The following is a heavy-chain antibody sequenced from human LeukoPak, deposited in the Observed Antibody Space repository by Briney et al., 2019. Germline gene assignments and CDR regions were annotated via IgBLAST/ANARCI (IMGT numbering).Heavy chain of an antibody. Sequence: GGSLRLSCAASGFTFTSYFMNWVRQAPGKGLEWVSTISGGGGSTYYADSVKGRFTISRDNSKNTLYLQVNSLRAEDTAVYYCAKGGKWDVTPFDYWGQGTLVTVSS. J-gene: IGHJ4*02. D-gene: IGHD1-26*01. CDR1: GFTFTSYF. V-gene: IGHV3-23*01. CDR3: AKGGKWDVTPFDY. CDR2: ISGGGGST.